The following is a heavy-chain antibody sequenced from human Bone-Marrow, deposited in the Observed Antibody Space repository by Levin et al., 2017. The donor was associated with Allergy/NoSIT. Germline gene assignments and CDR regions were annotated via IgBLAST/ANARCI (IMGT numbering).Heavy chain of an antibody. V-gene: IGHV5-51*01. D-gene: IGHD3-16*01. CDR1: GYDFPTFW. CDR2: IYPGDSGT. J-gene: IGHJ6*02. Sequence: GGSLRLSCEASGYDFPTFWIAWVRQMPGKGLEWMGIIYPGDSGTRYSPSFQGQVTISADRSTRTAYLQWSSLKTSDTAMYFCARQLRIEPTKYYYYYSMDVWGQGTTVTVS. CDR3: ARQLRIEPTKYYYYYSMDV.